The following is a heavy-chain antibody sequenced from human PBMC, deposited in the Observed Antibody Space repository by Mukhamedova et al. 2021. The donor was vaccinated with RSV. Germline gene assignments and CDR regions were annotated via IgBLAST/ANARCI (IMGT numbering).Heavy chain of an antibody. D-gene: IGHD2-2*01. Sequence: VRQAPGKGLEWASLTSGDGGSTYYADSVKGRFTISRDNSKNSLYLQMNSLRTEDTALYYCAKGGSTSRNWFDPWGQGTLVTVSS. V-gene: IGHV3-43*02. CDR2: TSGDGGST. CDR3: AKGGSTSRNWFDP. J-gene: IGHJ5*02.